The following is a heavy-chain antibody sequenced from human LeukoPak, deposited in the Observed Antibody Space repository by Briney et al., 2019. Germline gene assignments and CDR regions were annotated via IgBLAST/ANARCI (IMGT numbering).Heavy chain of an antibody. D-gene: IGHD6-19*01. V-gene: IGHV4-4*07. CDR2: IYTSGSA. J-gene: IGHJ4*02. CDR3: ARDKAVAGLYYFDY. Sequence: SETLSLTCTVSGGSISYNYWSWIRQPAGKGLEWIGRIYTSGSANYNPSLRSRVTMSVDTSKNQFSQRLSSVTAADTAIYYCARDKAVAGLYYFDYWGQGTLVTVSS. CDR1: GGSISYNY.